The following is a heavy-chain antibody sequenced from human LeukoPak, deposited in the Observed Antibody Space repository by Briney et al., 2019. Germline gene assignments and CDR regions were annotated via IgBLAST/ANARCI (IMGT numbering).Heavy chain of an antibody. CDR1: GGSISSYY. CDR2: IYYSGST. J-gene: IGHJ6*02. D-gene: IGHD2-2*01. CDR3: ARAYTRYCSSTSCFRYGMDV. Sequence: PSETLSLTCTVSGGSISSYYWSWIRQPPGKGLEWIGYIYYSGSTNYNPSLKSRVTISVDTSKNQFSLKLSSVTAADTAVYYCARAYTRYCSSTSCFRYGMDVWGQGTTVTVSS. V-gene: IGHV4-59*08.